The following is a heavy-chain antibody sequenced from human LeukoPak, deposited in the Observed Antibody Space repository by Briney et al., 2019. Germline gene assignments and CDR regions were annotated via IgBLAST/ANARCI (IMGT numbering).Heavy chain of an antibody. J-gene: IGHJ3*02. D-gene: IGHD5/OR15-5a*01. CDR3: ARDPALSLGDAFDI. V-gene: IGHV3-11*01. CDR1: GFTFSNSW. CDR2: ISSSGSTI. Sequence: GGSLRLSCAGSGFTFSNSWMGWVRQAPGKGLEWVSYISSSGSTIYYADSVKGRFTISRDNAKNSLYLQMNSLRAEDTAVYYCARDPALSLGDAFDIWGQGTMVTVSS.